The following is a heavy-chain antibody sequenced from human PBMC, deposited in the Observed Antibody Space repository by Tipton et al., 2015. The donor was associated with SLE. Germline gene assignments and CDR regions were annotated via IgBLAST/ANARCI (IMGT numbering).Heavy chain of an antibody. Sequence: TLSLTCTVSGGSISSYYWSWIRQPPGKGLEWIGCIYYSGSTNYNPSLKSRVTISVDTSKNQFSLKLSTVTAADTAVYYCARVLYYGSGSYYFDYWGQGTLVTVSS. CDR3: ARVLYYGSGSYYFDY. CDR2: IYYSGST. J-gene: IGHJ4*02. D-gene: IGHD3-10*01. V-gene: IGHV4-59*01. CDR1: GGSISSYY.